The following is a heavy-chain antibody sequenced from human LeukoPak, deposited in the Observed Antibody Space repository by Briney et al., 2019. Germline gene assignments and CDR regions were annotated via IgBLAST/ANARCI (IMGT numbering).Heavy chain of an antibody. CDR3: AKLNLGEMAYFDS. D-gene: IGHD3-16*01. CDR2: VSISSGTI. J-gene: IGHJ4*02. Sequence: GGSLRLSCAASGFTFTGHNMNWVRQAPGKGLEWISFVSISSGTIYYADSVKGRFTITRENSKNTLYLQMTGLRVEDTAVYFCAKLNLGEMAYFDSWGQGTLVTVSS. CDR1: GFTFTGHN. V-gene: IGHV3-48*01.